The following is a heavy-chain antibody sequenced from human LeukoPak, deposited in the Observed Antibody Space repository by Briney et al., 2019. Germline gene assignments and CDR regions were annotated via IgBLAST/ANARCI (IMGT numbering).Heavy chain of an antibody. CDR1: GYTLTGYY. J-gene: IGHJ4*02. CDR2: INPNSGGT. Sequence: ASVKVSCKASGYTLTGYYMHWVRQAPGQGLEWMGWINPNSGGTNYAQKFQGRVTMTRDTSISTAYMELSRLRSDDTAVYYCARLLVAAADLYYFDYWGQGTLVTVSS. V-gene: IGHV1-2*02. D-gene: IGHD6-13*01. CDR3: ARLLVAAADLYYFDY.